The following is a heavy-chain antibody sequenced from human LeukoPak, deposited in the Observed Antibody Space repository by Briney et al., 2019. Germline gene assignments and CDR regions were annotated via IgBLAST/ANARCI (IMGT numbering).Heavy chain of an antibody. J-gene: IGHJ4*02. CDR2: IRYDGSNK. V-gene: IGHV3-30*02. D-gene: IGHD2-15*01. CDR3: AKGYPRVLPYYFDY. CDR1: GFTFSSYG. Sequence: QAGGSLRLSCAASGFTFSSYGMHWVRQAPGKGLEWVAFIRYDGSNKYYADSVKGRFTISRDNSKNTLYLQMNSLRAEDTAVYYCAKGYPRVLPYYFDYWGQGTLVTVSS.